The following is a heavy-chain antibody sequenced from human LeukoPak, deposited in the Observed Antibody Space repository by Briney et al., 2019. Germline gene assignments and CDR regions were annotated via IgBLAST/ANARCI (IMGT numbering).Heavy chain of an antibody. J-gene: IGHJ4*02. V-gene: IGHV3-53*05. Sequence: PGGSLRLSCTVSGFTVSSNSMSWVRQAPGKGLEWVSFIYSGGSTQYSDSVKGRFTISRDNSKNTLYLQMNSLRSDDTAVYYCATGAHHDYTSIDDYWGQGTLVTVSS. D-gene: IGHD4-11*01. CDR2: IYSGGST. CDR3: ATGAHHDYTSIDDY. CDR1: GFTVSSNS.